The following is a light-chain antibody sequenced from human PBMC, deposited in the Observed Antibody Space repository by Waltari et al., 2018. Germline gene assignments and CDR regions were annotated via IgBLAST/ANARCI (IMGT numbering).Light chain of an antibody. J-gene: IGLJ1*01. CDR3: SSYTGGSTFYV. Sequence: QSALTQPASVSGSPGQSITIPCTRTSSDVDNYNYVSWYQQHPGKVPKLIIYGVSNRPSGVSNRFSGSKSGNTASLTISGLQAEDEADYYCSSYTGGSTFYVFGTGTKVAVL. CDR2: GVS. CDR1: SSDVDNYNY. V-gene: IGLV2-14*01.